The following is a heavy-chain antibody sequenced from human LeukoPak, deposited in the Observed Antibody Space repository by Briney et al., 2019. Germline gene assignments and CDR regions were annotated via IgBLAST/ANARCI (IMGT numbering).Heavy chain of an antibody. CDR1: GYTLTELS. Sequence: ASVKVSCKVSGYTLTELSMHWVRQAPGKGLEWMGLINPGGANTNYAQNFQGRVTMTRDTSTSTVYMELSRLSSEDTAIYYCARIRDGYNDAYDIWGQGTVVTVPS. J-gene: IGHJ3*02. CDR2: INPGGANT. D-gene: IGHD5-24*01. CDR3: ARIRDGYNDAYDI. V-gene: IGHV1-46*01.